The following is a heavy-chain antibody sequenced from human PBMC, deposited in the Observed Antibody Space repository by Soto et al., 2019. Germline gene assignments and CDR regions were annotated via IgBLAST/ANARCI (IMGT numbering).Heavy chain of an antibody. CDR2: IKSKTDGGTT. J-gene: IGHJ5*02. D-gene: IGHD2-15*01. CDR1: GFTFSNAW. Sequence: GGSLRLSCAASGFTFSNAWMSWVRQAPGKGLEWVGRIKSKTDGGTTDYAAPVKGRFTISRDDSKNTLYLQMNSLKTEDTAVYYCTTRIVVVVAATYQNWFDPWGQGTLVTVSS. CDR3: TTRIVVVVAATYQNWFDP. V-gene: IGHV3-15*01.